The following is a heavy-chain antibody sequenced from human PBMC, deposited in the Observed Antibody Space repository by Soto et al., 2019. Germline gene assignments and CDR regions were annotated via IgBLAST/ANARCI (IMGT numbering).Heavy chain of an antibody. CDR1: GAPFTGYY. Sequence: QLQQWGAGLLKPSETLSLTCAVNGAPFTGYYWSWIRQPPGKGLEWIGEIKHWGGTNYSPSLRGRVTISADTSKNQFSLKLNSVTGADTAVYYCARGQEGIVATHWDQGTLVTVSS. V-gene: IGHV4-34*01. D-gene: IGHD5-12*01. J-gene: IGHJ4*02. CDR3: ARGQEGIVATH. CDR2: IKHWGGT.